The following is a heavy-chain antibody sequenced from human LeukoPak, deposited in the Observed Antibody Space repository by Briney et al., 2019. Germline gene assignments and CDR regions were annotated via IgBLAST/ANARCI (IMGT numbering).Heavy chain of an antibody. CDR2: ISSSGSTI. CDR3: ARDYGSGSYYARWFDP. CDR1: GFTFSSYE. D-gene: IGHD3-10*01. Sequence: GGSLRLSCAASGFTFSSYEMNWVRQAPGKGLEWVSYISSSGSTIYYADSVKGRFTISRDNAKNSLYLQMNSLRAEDTAVYYCARDYGSGSYYARWFDPWGQGTLVTVSS. J-gene: IGHJ5*02. V-gene: IGHV3-48*03.